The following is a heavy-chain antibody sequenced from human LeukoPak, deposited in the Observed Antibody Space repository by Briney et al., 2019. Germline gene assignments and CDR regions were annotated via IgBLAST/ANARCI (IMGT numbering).Heavy chain of an antibody. CDR3: SAGETYENWFDP. D-gene: IGHD3-10*01. CDR1: GGSISSGGYY. Sequence: PSETLSLTCTVSGGSISSGGYYWSWIRQHPGKGLEWIGYIYYSGSTYYNPSLKSRVTISVDTSKNQFSLKLSSVTAADTAVYYCSAGETYENWFDPWGQGTLVTVSS. J-gene: IGHJ5*02. CDR2: IYYSGST. V-gene: IGHV4-31*03.